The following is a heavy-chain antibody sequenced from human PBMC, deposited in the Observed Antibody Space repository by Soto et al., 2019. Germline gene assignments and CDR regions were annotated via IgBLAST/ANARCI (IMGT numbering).Heavy chain of an antibody. V-gene: IGHV3-30*03. Sequence: QVQLVESVGGVVQPGRSLRLSCAASGFAFSTYGMHWVRQAPGKGLEWVAVTTSDGARINYAYSVKGRFTISRDNSRTTLYLLMNSLRIDDTAVYYCARKNPGREWELPDYWGQGTLVTVSS. CDR2: TTSDGARI. D-gene: IGHD1-26*01. CDR3: ARKNPGREWELPDY. J-gene: IGHJ4*02. CDR1: GFAFSTYG.